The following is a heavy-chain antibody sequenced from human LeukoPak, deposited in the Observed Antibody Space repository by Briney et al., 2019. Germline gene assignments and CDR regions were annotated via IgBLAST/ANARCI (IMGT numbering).Heavy chain of an antibody. V-gene: IGHV4-30-4*08. D-gene: IGHD1-7*01. J-gene: IGHJ4*02. CDR3: ARDAIPGTGSPLDY. CDR2: NYYSGST. CDR1: GGSLSSGDYY. Sequence: PSETLSLTCTVSGGSLSSGDYYWSWIRQPPGKGLEWIGYNYYSGSTYYKPSLKSRVTISVDRSKNQFSLKLSSVTAADTAVYYCARDAIPGTGSPLDYWGQGTLVTVSS.